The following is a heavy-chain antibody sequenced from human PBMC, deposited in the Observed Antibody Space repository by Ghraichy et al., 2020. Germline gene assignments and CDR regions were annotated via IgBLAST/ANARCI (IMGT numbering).Heavy chain of an antibody. V-gene: IGHV4-59*08. CDR3: ARLGYYDFWGGYSHYGMDV. D-gene: IGHD3-3*01. J-gene: IGHJ6*02. CDR1: GGSISSYY. Sequence: SETLSLTCTVSGGSISSYYLSWIRQPPGKGLEWIGYIYYSGSTNYNPSLKSRVTISVYTSKNQFSLKLSSVTAADTAVYYCARLGYYDFWGGYSHYGMDVWGQGTTVTVSS. CDR2: IYYSGST.